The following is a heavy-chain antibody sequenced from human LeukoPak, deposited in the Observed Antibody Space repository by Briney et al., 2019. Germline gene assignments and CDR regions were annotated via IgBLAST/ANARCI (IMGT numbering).Heavy chain of an antibody. CDR2: INHSGSP. CDR3: ARGLGGGDAFDI. CDR1: GRSFSGYY. Sequence: SETLSLTCAVYGRSFSGYYWSWIRQPPGKGLEWIGEINHSGSPNYNPSLKSRVTLSVDTSKNQFSLKLSSVTAADTAVYYCARGLGGGDAFDIWGQGTMVTVSS. J-gene: IGHJ3*02. V-gene: IGHV4-34*01.